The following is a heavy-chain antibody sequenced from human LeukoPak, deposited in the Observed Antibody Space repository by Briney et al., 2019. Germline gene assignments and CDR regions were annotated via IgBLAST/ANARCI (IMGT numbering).Heavy chain of an antibody. CDR1: GGSISSGDYY. CDR3: ARRPAIIMDRGVVYYFDS. Sequence: PSETLSLTCTVSGGSISSGDYYWSWIRQPPGKGLEWFGTIYYSGSTYYNPSLKSRVSISLDTSKKQFSLKLSSVTAADTAVYYCARRPAIIMDRGVVYYFDSWGQGILVTVSS. D-gene: IGHD3-10*01. CDR2: IYYSGST. V-gene: IGHV4-39*01. J-gene: IGHJ4*02.